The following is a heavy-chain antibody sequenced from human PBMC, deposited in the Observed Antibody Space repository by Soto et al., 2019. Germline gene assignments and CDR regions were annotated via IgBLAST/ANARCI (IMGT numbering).Heavy chain of an antibody. CDR2: INHSGST. Sequence: LSLTCAVYGGSFSGYYWGWIRQPPGKGLEWIGEINHSGSTNYNPSLKRRVTISVDTSKNQFSLKLSSVTAADTAVYYCARAGYGYFDYWGQGTLVTVSS. CDR1: GGSFSGYY. V-gene: IGHV4-34*01. D-gene: IGHD5-12*01. J-gene: IGHJ4*02. CDR3: ARAGYGYFDY.